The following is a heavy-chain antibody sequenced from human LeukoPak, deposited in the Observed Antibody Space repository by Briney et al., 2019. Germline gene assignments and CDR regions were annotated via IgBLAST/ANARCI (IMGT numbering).Heavy chain of an antibody. D-gene: IGHD3-22*01. CDR3: ARPDYDSGEDY. J-gene: IGHJ4*02. CDR2: IYYSGST. Sequence: SETLSLTCTVSGGSISSSSYYWGWIRQPPGKGLEWIGGIYYSGSTYYNPSLKSRVTISVDTSKNQFSLKLSSVTAADTAVYYCARPDYDSGEDYWGQGTLVTVSS. CDR1: GGSISSSSYY. V-gene: IGHV4-39*01.